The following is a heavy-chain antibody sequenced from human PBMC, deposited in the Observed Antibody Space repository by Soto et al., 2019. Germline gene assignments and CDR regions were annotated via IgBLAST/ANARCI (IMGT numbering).Heavy chain of an antibody. CDR1: GGTFSSYA. CDR3: AREVAYYYGMDV. V-gene: IGHV1-69*13. D-gene: IGHD5-12*01. Sequence: SVKVSCKASGGTFSSYAISWVRQAPGQGLEWMGGIIPIFGTANYAQKFQGRVTITADESTSPAYMELSSLRSEDTAVYYCAREVAYYYGMDVWGQGTTVTVSS. J-gene: IGHJ6*02. CDR2: IIPIFGTA.